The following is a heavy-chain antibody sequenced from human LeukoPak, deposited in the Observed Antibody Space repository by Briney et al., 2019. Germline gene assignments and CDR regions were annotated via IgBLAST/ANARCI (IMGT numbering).Heavy chain of an antibody. D-gene: IGHD3-9*01. CDR2: MSSTGSDM. CDR3: ARIALYDDTAFYSGYYYYYYPMDV. Sequence: PGGSLRLSCAASGLTLNTDSMNWVRQAPGKGVEWVSSMSSTGSDMSFFASVTRRFTISRDTAKTSLFLPLTSLSADDPAVYYCARIALYDDTAFYSGYYYYYYPMDVWGQGTTVTVSS. CDR1: GLTLNTDS. V-gene: IGHV3-21*01. J-gene: IGHJ6*02.